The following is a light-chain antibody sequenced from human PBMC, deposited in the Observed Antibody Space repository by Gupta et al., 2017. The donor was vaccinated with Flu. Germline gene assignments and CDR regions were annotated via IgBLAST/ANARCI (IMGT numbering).Light chain of an antibody. CDR1: SGSIASNY. CDR3: PYYDSSNPVV. V-gene: IGLV6-57*03. CDR2: DDN. J-gene: IGLJ2*01. Sequence: NFMLTQPHSVSASPGKTVTISFHRSSGSIASNYVQWYQQRPGSAPTTVIDDDNQRPSGVPDRCSCATDSSSTAALLNTAGLKTEDEAYYYCPYYDSSNPVVFGGGTKLTVL.